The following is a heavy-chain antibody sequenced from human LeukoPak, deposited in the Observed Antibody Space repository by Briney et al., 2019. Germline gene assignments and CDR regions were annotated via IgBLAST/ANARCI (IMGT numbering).Heavy chain of an antibody. Sequence: ASVKVSCKVSGYTLTELSMHWVRQAPGKGLEWMGGFDPEDGETIYAQKFQGRVTMTEDTSTDTAYMELSSLRSEDTAVYYCATLGTYYYGSGSYFGWSDPWGQGTLVTVSS. CDR3: ATLGTYYYGSGSYFGWSDP. V-gene: IGHV1-24*01. CDR2: FDPEDGET. D-gene: IGHD3-10*01. J-gene: IGHJ5*02. CDR1: GYTLTELS.